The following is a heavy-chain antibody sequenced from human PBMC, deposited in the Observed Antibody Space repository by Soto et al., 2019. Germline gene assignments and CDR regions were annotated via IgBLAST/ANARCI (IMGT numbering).Heavy chain of an antibody. CDR3: TTDRVDTAMVTFDY. Sequence: GGSLRLSCAASGFTVSNAWMSWVRQAPGKGLEWVGRIKSKTDGGTTDYAAPVKGRFTISRDDSKNTLYLQMNSLKTEDTAVYYCTTDRVDTAMVTFDYWGQGTLVTVSS. CDR1: GFTVSNAW. J-gene: IGHJ4*02. CDR2: IKSKTDGGTT. D-gene: IGHD5-18*01. V-gene: IGHV3-15*01.